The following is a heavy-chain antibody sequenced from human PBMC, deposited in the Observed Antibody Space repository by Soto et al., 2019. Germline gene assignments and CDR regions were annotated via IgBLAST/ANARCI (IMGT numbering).Heavy chain of an antibody. CDR1: GFTFSSYA. J-gene: IGHJ4*02. D-gene: IGHD6-13*01. Sequence: GGSLRLSCAASGFTFSSYAMSWVRQAPGKGLEWVSAISGSGGSTYYADSVKGRFTISRDNSKNTLYLQMNSLRAEDTAVYYCAKDLILQIAAAYFDYWGQGTLVTVTS. CDR2: ISGSGGST. V-gene: IGHV3-23*01. CDR3: AKDLILQIAAAYFDY.